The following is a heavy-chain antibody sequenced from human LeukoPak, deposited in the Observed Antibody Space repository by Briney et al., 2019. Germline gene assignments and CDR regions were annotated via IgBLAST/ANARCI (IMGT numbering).Heavy chain of an antibody. CDR3: ARISLWGYSYPYFDY. CDR1: AFTFSSYA. Sequence: GGSLRLSCAASAFTFSSYAMSWVRQAPGKGLEWVSIIYSGGSTYYADSVKGRFTISRDNSKNTLYLQMNSLRADDTAVYYCARISLWGYSYPYFDYWGQGTLVTVSS. V-gene: IGHV3-66*01. CDR2: IYSGGST. D-gene: IGHD3-22*01. J-gene: IGHJ4*02.